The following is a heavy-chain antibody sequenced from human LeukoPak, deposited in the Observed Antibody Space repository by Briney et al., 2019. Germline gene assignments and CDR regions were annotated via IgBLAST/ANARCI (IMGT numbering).Heavy chain of an antibody. Sequence: PGGSLRLSXAASGFTFSSYGMHWVRQAPGKGLEWVAVIWYDGSNKYYADSVKGRFTISRDNSKNTLYLQMNSLRAEDTAVYYCAKAAYGGGNFLLGYWGQGTLVTVSS. CDR2: IWYDGSNK. V-gene: IGHV3-33*06. CDR1: GFTFSSYG. J-gene: IGHJ4*02. D-gene: IGHD4-23*01. CDR3: AKAAYGGGNFLLGY.